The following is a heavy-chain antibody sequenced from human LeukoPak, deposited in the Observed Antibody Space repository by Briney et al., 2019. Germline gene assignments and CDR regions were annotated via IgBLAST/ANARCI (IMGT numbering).Heavy chain of an antibody. J-gene: IGHJ4*02. CDR3: ATQPCSGGRCFLLH. CDR2: TSFGGRDQ. CDR1: GLIFSDHA. Sequence: HLGGSLRLSCTASGLIFSDHAMHWVRQAPGKGLDWVAVTSFGGRDQFYADSVKGRFTISRDNSRNILYPQLSSPRVEDTAMYYCATQPCSGGRCFLLHWGQGTLVTVSS. V-gene: IGHV3-30*03. D-gene: IGHD2-15*01.